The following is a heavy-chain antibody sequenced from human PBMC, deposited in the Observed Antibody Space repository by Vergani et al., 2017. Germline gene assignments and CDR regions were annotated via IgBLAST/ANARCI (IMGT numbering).Heavy chain of an antibody. Sequence: EVQLEESGGGLVLPGRSLRLSCVASGFTSAGYAMHWVRPAPGKGLEWVSGISWNSNSIGYADSVKGRFTISRDNAKNSLYLQMNSLRAEDTALYYCAKDLGTSSWGGWFDPWGQGTLVTVSS. J-gene: IGHJ5*02. D-gene: IGHD7-27*01. CDR2: ISWNSNSI. CDR3: AKDLGTSSWGGWFDP. V-gene: IGHV3-9*02. CDR1: GFTSAGYA.